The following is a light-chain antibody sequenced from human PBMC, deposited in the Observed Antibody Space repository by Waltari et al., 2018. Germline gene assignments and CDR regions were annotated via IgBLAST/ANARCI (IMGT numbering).Light chain of an antibody. V-gene: IGKV1-39*01. CDR3: QQSYSSVAYS. J-gene: IGKJ2*03. Sequence: DIQMTQSPSSLSAAVGDSVTITCRAGQSITTNLIWYQQQPGKAPKLLIYGASTLETGVPSRFSGRGSGTDFTLTISSLQPEDFATYYCQQSYSSVAYSFGQGTKLEIK. CDR2: GAS. CDR1: QSITTN.